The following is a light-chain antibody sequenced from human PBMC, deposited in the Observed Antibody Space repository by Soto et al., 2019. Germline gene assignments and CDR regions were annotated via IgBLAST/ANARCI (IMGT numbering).Light chain of an antibody. CDR2: GAS. V-gene: IGKV3-20*01. Sequence: EIVVTQSPATLSLSPVERATLSCRASQSVSSYLAWYQQKPGQAPRLLIYGASSRATGIPDRFSGSGSGTDFTLTISRLEPEDFAVYYCQQYGSSPRTFGQGTKVDIK. CDR3: QQYGSSPRT. J-gene: IGKJ1*01. CDR1: QSVSSY.